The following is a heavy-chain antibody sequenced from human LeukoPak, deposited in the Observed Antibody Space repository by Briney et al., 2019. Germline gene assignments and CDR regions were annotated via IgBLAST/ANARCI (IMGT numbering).Heavy chain of an antibody. J-gene: IGHJ6*02. CDR2: IKEDGSEK. CDR1: GFTVSECW. CDR3: ATYTNYVAGDV. Sequence: GGSLRLSCAASGFTVSECWRNWVRQAPSQGGEGVADIKEDGSEKDDVASVKRRFTSSRDNAKNSLYLQINSLRADDTAVYYCATYTNYVAGDVWGQGTTVSVS. D-gene: IGHD4/OR15-4a*01. V-gene: IGHV3-7*01.